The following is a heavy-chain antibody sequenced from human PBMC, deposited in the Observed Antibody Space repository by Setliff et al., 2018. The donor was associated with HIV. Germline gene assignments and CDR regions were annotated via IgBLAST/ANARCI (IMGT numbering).Heavy chain of an antibody. CDR2: INPRSGGT. Sequence: GASVKVSCKASGYTFSDYFMQWVRQAPGQGLEWVGWINPRSGGTYYAPNFRGRVTVTRDTSINTVYMELRSLKSGDTAIYYCARWDCSDGDCYALNKYYVDSVKGRFTASRDNVKKSLYLQMNSLRAEDTAVYYCTRAGRPADYWGQGTLVTVSS. J-gene: IGHJ4*02. V-gene: IGHV1-2*02. CDR3: ARWDCSDGDCYALNKYYVDSVKGRFTASRDNVKKSLYLQMNSLRAEDTAVYYCTRAGRPADY. D-gene: IGHD2-21*01. CDR1: GYTFSDYF.